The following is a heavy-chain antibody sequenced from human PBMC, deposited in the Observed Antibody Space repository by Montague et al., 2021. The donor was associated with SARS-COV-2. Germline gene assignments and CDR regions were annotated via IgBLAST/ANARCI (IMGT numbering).Heavy chain of an antibody. D-gene: IGHD3-3*01. Sequence: SETLSLTCTVSGGSISSYYWSWIRQPQGKGLEWIGYIYYSGSTNYNPSLKSRGTISVDTSKNKFSLKLSSVTAADTAVYYCARAPVAHITIFGVVTSFDYWGQGTLVTVSS. CDR2: IYYSGST. CDR1: GGSISSYY. V-gene: IGHV4-59*01. CDR3: ARAPVAHITIFGVVTSFDY. J-gene: IGHJ4*02.